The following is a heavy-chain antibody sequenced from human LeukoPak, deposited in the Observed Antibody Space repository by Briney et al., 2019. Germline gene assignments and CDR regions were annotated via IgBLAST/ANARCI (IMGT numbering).Heavy chain of an antibody. V-gene: IGHV4-34*01. CDR1: GGSFSGSY. CDR2: INHSGST. J-gene: IGHJ4*02. D-gene: IGHD6-13*01. CDR3: ARDSSSWYYFDY. Sequence: SETLSLTCAVYGGSFSGSYWSWIRQPPGKGLEWIGEINHSGSTNYNPSLKSRVTISVDTSKNQFSLKLSSVTAADTAVYYCARDSSSWYYFDYWGQGTLVTVSS.